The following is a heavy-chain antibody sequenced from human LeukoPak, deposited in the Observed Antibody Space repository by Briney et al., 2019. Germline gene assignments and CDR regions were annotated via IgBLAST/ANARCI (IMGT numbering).Heavy chain of an antibody. CDR1: GFTFSTYT. CDR2: ISSSSSYI. Sequence: KTGGSLRLSCAASGFTFSTYTINWVRQAPGKGLEWVSAISSSSSYIYYADSVKGRFTISRDNAKNSLYLQMNSLRAEDTAVYYCARGYYDFWSGYPTDYWGQGTPVTVSS. J-gene: IGHJ4*02. V-gene: IGHV3-21*01. D-gene: IGHD3-3*01. CDR3: ARGYYDFWSGYPTDY.